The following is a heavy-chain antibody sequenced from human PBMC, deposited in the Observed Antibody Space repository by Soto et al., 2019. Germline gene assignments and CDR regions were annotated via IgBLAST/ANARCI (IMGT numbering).Heavy chain of an antibody. V-gene: IGHV1-69*02. CDR2: IIPLLGMV. J-gene: IGHJ3*02. Sequence: QVQLVQSGAEVKRPGSSVKVSCKASGTIFTSYTVSWVRRAPGQGLEWMGRIIPLLGMVNYAQKFQGRVTITADKSTNTVYMEVSSLRSEDTAVYYCARAGDYGGDAFDIWGQGTMVTVSS. CDR1: GTIFTSYT. D-gene: IGHD4-17*01. CDR3: ARAGDYGGDAFDI.